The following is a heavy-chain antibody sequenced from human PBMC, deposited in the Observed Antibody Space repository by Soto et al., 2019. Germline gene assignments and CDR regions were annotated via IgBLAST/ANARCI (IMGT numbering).Heavy chain of an antibody. V-gene: IGHV3-30*18. J-gene: IGHJ4*02. Sequence: QVQLVESGGGVVQPGRSLRLSCAASGFTFSSYGMHRVRQAPGKGLEWVAVISYDGSNKYYADSVKVRFTISRDNSKNTLYLQMNSLRAEDTAVYYCAKDPGKGGVVPAAGFDCWGQGTLVTVSS. CDR2: ISYDGSNK. CDR1: GFTFSSYG. CDR3: AKDPGKGGVVPAAGFDC. D-gene: IGHD2-2*01.